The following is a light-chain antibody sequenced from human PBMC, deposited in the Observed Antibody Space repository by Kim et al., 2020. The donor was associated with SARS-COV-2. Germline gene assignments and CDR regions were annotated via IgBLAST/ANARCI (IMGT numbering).Light chain of an antibody. V-gene: IGKV1-8*01. CDR2: DAT. Sequence: IRMTQSPSSFSASTGDRVTITCRARQGINADLAWYQQKPGKAPKLLIYDATTLQSGVPSWFSGSGSGTDFTLTISRLQSEDFSTYYCQQYYIRAGIFGQVTRLEIK. CDR3: QQYYIRAGI. CDR1: QGINAD. J-gene: IGKJ5*01.